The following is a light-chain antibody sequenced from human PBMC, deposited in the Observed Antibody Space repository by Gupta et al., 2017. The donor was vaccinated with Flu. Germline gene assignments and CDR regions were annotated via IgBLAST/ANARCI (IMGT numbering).Light chain of an antibody. J-gene: IGLJ3*02. CDR2: DDT. CDR3: QVRDSTSDHYV. CDR1: HIGSKS. V-gene: IGLV3-21*02. Sequence: GPKARLTCGGNHIGSKSVHWYQQKPGQDPVRGVYDDTDRPSGIPERFSGSNSGYKATPPITRVEAGDEADYYCQVRDSTSDHYVFGGGTKLTVL.